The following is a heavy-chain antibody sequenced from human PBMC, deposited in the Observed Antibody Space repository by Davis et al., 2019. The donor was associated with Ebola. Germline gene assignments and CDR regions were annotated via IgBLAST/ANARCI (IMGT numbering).Heavy chain of an antibody. CDR2: IIPILGIA. V-gene: IGHV1-69*04. Sequence: AASVKVSCKASGYTFTNNDVSWVRQAPGQGLEWMGRIIPILGIANYAQKFQGRVTITADKSTSTAYMELSSLRSEDTAVYYCAREIAAAETPWGQGTLVTVSS. D-gene: IGHD6-13*01. CDR3: AREIAAAETP. J-gene: IGHJ5*02. CDR1: GYTFTNND.